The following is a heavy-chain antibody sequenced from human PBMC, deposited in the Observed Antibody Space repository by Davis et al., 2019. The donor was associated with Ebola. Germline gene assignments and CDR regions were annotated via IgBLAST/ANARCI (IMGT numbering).Heavy chain of an antibody. CDR3: AKDYFDY. CDR1: GFTFSSYG. CDR2: ISYDGSNK. Sequence: GGSLRLSCAASGFTFSSYGMHWVRQAPGKGLEWVAVISYDGSNKYYADSVKGRFTISRDNSKNTLYLQMNSLRAEDTAVYYCAKDYFDYWGQGTLDRLL. V-gene: IGHV3-30*18. J-gene: IGHJ4*02.